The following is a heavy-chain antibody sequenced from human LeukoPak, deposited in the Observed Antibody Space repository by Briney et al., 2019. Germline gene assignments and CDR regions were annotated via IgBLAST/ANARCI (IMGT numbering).Heavy chain of an antibody. J-gene: IGHJ4*02. Sequence: GGSLRLSCAASGFSFSSYWMTWVRQAPGKGLEWVANIKRDGSERYYVDSVKGRFTISRDNAKNTLCLQMNSLRAGDTAVYYCAKDPIFSGSYGVFDYWGLGTLVTVSS. CDR3: AKDPIFSGSYGVFDY. D-gene: IGHD1-26*01. CDR1: GFSFSSYW. CDR2: IKRDGSER. V-gene: IGHV3-7*03.